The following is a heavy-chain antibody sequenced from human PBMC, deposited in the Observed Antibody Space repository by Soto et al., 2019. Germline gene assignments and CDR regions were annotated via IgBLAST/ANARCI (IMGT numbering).Heavy chain of an antibody. D-gene: IGHD3-16*02. V-gene: IGHV4-39*01. CDR3: ARLTIMITFGGVIVPGNFDY. J-gene: IGHJ4*02. CDR1: GGSISSSSYY. Sequence: PSETLSFTCTVSGGSISSSSYYWGWIRQPPGKGLEWIGSIYYSGSTYYNPSLKSRVTISVDTSKNEFSLKLSSVTAADTAVYYCARLTIMITFGGVIVPGNFDYWGQGTLVTVSS. CDR2: IYYSGST.